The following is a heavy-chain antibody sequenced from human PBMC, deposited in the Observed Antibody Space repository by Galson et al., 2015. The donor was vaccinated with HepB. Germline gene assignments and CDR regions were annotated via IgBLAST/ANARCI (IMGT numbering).Heavy chain of an antibody. CDR2: ISFDGSKK. CDR1: GFTFSRYG. J-gene: IGHJ4*02. CDR3: VNERDYRYGWALDY. Sequence: SLRLSCAASGFTFSRYGMHWVRQAPGKGLEWVAVISFDGSKKYYADSVKGRFSISRDNSKNTLDLQMTSLRADDTAVYYCVNERDYRYGWALDYWGQGTLVTVSS. V-gene: IGHV3-30*18. D-gene: IGHD3-10*01.